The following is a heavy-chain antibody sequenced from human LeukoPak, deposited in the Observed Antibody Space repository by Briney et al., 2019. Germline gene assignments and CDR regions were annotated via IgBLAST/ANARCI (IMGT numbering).Heavy chain of an antibody. J-gene: IGHJ6*03. V-gene: IGHV1-8*01. CDR2: MNPHSGNT. Sequence: ASVKVSCKASGYMFTSYEINWVRQATGQGLEWMGWMNPHSGNTVYVQKFQGRVTMTRDTSMTTAYMELSSLRSEDTVVYYCARGGRDYYGSPYYHYMDVWGKGTTVTVSS. D-gene: IGHD3-10*01. CDR3: ARGGRDYYGSPYYHYMDV. CDR1: GYMFTSYE.